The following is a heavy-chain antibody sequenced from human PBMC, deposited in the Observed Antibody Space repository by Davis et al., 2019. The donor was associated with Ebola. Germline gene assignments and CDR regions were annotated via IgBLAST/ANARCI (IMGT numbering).Heavy chain of an antibody. CDR3: ARGYGDYVGVWFDP. D-gene: IGHD4-17*01. CDR1: GYTLTELS. CDR2: FDPEDGET. V-gene: IGHV1-24*01. Sequence: ASVKVSCKVSGYTLTELSMHWVRQAPGKGLEWMGGFDPEDGETIYAQKFQGRVTMTEDTSTDTAYMELSSLRSEDAAVYYCARGYGDYVGVWFDPWGQGTLVTVSS. J-gene: IGHJ5*02.